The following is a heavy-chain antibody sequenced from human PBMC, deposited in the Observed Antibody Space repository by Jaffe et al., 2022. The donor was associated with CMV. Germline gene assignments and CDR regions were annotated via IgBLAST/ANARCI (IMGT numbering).Heavy chain of an antibody. CDR2: IYYSGST. V-gene: IGHV4-59*01. Sequence: QVQLQESGPGLVKPSETLSLTCTVSGGSISSYYWSWIRQPPGKGLEWIGYIYYSGSTNYNPSLKSRVTISVDTSKNQFSLKLSSVTAADTAVYYCARDNNWNYIRVLDPWGQGTLVTVSS. D-gene: IGHD1-7*01. CDR3: ARDNNWNYIRVLDP. CDR1: GGSISSYY. J-gene: IGHJ5*02.